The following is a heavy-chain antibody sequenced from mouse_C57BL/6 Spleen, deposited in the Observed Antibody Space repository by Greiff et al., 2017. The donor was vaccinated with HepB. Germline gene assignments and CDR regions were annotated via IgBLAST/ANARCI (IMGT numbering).Heavy chain of an antibody. CDR3: ARCHYGNYRFDY. CDR2: INPNNGGT. CDR1: GYTFTDYY. Sequence: VQLQQSGPELVKPGASVKISCKASGYTFTDYYMNWVKQSHGKSLEWIGDINPNNGGTSYNQKFKGKATLTVDKSSSTAYMELRSLTSEDSAVYYCARCHYGNYRFDYWGQGTTLTVSS. D-gene: IGHD2-1*01. J-gene: IGHJ2*01. V-gene: IGHV1-26*01.